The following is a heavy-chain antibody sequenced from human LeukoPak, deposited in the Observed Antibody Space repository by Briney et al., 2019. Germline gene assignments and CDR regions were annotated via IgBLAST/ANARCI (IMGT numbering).Heavy chain of an antibody. D-gene: IGHD1-26*01. CDR2: ISYDGSNK. V-gene: IGHV3-30*03. CDR1: GFTFSNYG. Sequence: PGGSLRLSCAPSGFTFSNYGMHWVRQAPGKGLEWVAVISYDGSNKYYADSVKGRFTISRDNSKNTLYLQMNSLRAEDTAVYYCARWSGSSIDYWGQGTLVTVSS. J-gene: IGHJ4*02. CDR3: ARWSGSSIDY.